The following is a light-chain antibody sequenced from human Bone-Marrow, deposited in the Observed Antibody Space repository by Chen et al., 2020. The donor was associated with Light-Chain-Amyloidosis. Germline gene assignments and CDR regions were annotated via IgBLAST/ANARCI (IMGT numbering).Light chain of an antibody. Sequence: SYELTQPPSVSVSPGQTARITCSGDDLPTKYAYWYQQKPGQAPVLVIHRETERPAGISERFSGSSSGTTATLTLSGVQAEDEADYHCQSADSSGTYEGIFGGGTKLTVL. J-gene: IGLJ2*01. CDR2: RET. CDR3: QSADSSGTYEGI. CDR1: DLPTKY. V-gene: IGLV3-25*03.